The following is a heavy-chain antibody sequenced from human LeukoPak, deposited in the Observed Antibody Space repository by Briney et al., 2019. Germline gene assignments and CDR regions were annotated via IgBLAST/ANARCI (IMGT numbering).Heavy chain of an antibody. CDR3: ARLGGDSSDYPFDH. J-gene: IGHJ4*02. Sequence: GASVKVSCKASGGTFNSFVISWVRQAPGQGLEWMGGIIPLFGTANYAQKFQDRATITADESTSTAYMELSSLRSEDTVFYYCARLGGDSSDYPFDHWGQGTLVTVSS. CDR1: GGTFNSFV. CDR2: IIPLFGTA. V-gene: IGHV1-69*13. D-gene: IGHD3-22*01.